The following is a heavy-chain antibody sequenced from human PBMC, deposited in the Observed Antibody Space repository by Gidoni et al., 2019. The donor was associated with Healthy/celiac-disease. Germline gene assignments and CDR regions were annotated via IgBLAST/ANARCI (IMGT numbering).Heavy chain of an antibody. D-gene: IGHD1-1*01. J-gene: IGHJ6*04. CDR1: GYTFTSYY. CDR3: ARGWNGPVDV. V-gene: IGHV1-46*03. Sequence: QVQLVQSGAEVKKPGASVKVSCKASGYTFTSYYMHWVRQAPGQKFQGRVTMTRDTSTSTVYMELSSLRSEDTAVYYCARGWNGPVDVWGKGTTVTVSS.